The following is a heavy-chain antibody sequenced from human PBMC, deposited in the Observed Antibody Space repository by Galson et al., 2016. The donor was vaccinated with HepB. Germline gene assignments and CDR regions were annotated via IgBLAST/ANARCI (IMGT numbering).Heavy chain of an antibody. V-gene: IGHV5-51*01. Sequence: QSGAEVKKPGESLKISCKGSGYSFSSYWIGWVRQMPGKGLEWMGIIYPGDSETKYSPSFQGQVTISADKSINTAYLQWSSLKASDTAMYYCARSGTAAFYYGSGRWFDPWGQGTLVTVSS. CDR2: IYPGDSET. D-gene: IGHD3-10*01. CDR3: ARSGTAAFYYGSGRWFDP. CDR1: GYSFSSYW. J-gene: IGHJ5*02.